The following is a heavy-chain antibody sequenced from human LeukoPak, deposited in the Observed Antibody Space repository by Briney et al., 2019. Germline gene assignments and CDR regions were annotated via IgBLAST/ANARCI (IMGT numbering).Heavy chain of an antibody. CDR2: ISAYKGNT. CDR3: ARDLYYYGSGSYYDVFDV. CDR1: GYTFSDYY. Sequence: ASVKVSCKASGYTFSDYYVHWVRQAPGQGLEWMGWISAYKGNTYYAQKLQGRVTMTTDTSTSTAYMELRSLRSDDTAIYYCARDLYYYGSGSYYDVFDVWGQGTMVTVSS. D-gene: IGHD3-10*01. J-gene: IGHJ3*01. V-gene: IGHV1-18*04.